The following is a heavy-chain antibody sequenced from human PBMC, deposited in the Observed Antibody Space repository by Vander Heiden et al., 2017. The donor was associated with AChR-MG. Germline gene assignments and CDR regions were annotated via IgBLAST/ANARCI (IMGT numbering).Heavy chain of an antibody. CDR2: IWDDGSNK. Sequence: QVQLVESGGGVVQPGRSLRLSCAAAGFTLRSYGMHWVRQAPGKGLEWVAVIWDDGSNKYYADSVKGRFTISRDNSKNTLYLQMNSLRAEDTAVYYCARDRRVGPLYESDAFDIWGQGTMVTVSS. CDR3: ARDRRVGPLYESDAFDI. CDR1: GFTLRSYG. V-gene: IGHV3-33*01. J-gene: IGHJ3*02. D-gene: IGHD2-8*01.